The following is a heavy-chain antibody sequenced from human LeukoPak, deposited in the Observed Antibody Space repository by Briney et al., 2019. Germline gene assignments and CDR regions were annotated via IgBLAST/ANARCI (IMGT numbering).Heavy chain of an antibody. CDR2: ISHGGST. CDR3: ARVTATTPFDN. D-gene: IGHD1-1*01. J-gene: IGHJ4*02. V-gene: IGHV4-4*02. Sequence: SETLSLTCAVSGGSISSSSWWSWVRQPPGKGLEWIGEISHGGSTNYNPSLESRVTISVDTSKNQFPLNLDSVTAADTAVYFCARVTATTPFDNWGQGILVTVSS. CDR1: GGSISSSSW.